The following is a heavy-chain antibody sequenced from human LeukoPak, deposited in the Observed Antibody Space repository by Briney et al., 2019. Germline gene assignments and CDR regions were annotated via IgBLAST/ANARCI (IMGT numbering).Heavy chain of an antibody. V-gene: IGHV1-69*01. J-gene: IGHJ4*02. D-gene: IGHD6-19*01. CDR2: TIPIFGTA. CDR1: GGTFSSYA. Sequence: HVASVKVSCKASGGTFSSYAISWVRQAPGQGLEWMGGTIPIFGTANYAQKFQGRVTITADESTSTAYMELSSLRSEDTAVYYCARSGTAVAGPFDYWGQGTLVTVSS. CDR3: ARSGTAVAGPFDY.